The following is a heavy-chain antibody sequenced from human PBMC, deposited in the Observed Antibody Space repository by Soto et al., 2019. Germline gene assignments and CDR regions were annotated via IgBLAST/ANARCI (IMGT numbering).Heavy chain of an antibody. Sequence: QMQLVQSGAEVKQPGASVKVSCKASGYTFTDYYIQWVRQAPGQGLEWMGWIHPNSGGSKYAQKFQGRGTMTRDKSMNTAYMELSRLISDETGVYYCARGVGATYIRLDPWGQGTPVTVSS. V-gene: IGHV1-2*02. J-gene: IGHJ5*02. CDR2: IHPNSGGS. CDR3: ARGVGATYIRLDP. D-gene: IGHD1-26*01. CDR1: GYTFTDYY.